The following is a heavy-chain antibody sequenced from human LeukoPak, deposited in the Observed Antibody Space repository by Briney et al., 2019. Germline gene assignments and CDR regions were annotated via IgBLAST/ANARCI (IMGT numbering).Heavy chain of an antibody. CDR2: IYYSGST. Sequence: PSETLSLTCTVSGGSISSSSYYWGWIRQPPGKGLEWIGSIYYSGSTYYNPSLKSRVTISVDTSKNQFSLKLSSVTAADTAVYYCARGSVLEWLDGVYNWFDPWGQGTLVTVSS. J-gene: IGHJ5*02. V-gene: IGHV4-39*07. D-gene: IGHD3-3*01. CDR3: ARGSVLEWLDGVYNWFDP. CDR1: GGSISSSSYY.